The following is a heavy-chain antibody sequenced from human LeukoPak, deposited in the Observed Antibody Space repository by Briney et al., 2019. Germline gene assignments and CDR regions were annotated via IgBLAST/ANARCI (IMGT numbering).Heavy chain of an antibody. J-gene: IGHJ5*02. CDR1: GGSISSSSYY. CDR3: ARHLREPDIAAAGRPPFDP. CDR2: IDYSGST. D-gene: IGHD6-13*01. Sequence: PSETLSLTCTVSGGSISSSSYYWGWIRQPPGKGLEWIGSIDYSGSTYANPSLKSRVTISVDTSKDRFSMNLGTATAAETAVYYCARHLREPDIAAAGRPPFDPWGQGTLVTVSS. V-gene: IGHV4-39*01.